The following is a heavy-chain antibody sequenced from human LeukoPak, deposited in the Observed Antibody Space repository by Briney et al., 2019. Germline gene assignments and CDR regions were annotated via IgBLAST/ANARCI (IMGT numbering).Heavy chain of an antibody. J-gene: IGHJ6*02. V-gene: IGHV3-30*18. Sequence: GGSLRLSCAASGFTFSSYSMHWVRQAPGKGLEWVAVISYDGSNKYYADSVKGRFTISRDNSKNTLYLQMNSLRAEDTAVYYCANFQVFDWLYYGMDVWGQGTTVTVSS. D-gene: IGHD3-9*01. CDR2: ISYDGSNK. CDR3: ANFQVFDWLYYGMDV. CDR1: GFTFSSYS.